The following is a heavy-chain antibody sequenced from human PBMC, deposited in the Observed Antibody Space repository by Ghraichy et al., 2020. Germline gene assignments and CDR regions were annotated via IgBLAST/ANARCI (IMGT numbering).Heavy chain of an antibody. CDR2: IKQDGSEK. J-gene: IGHJ4*02. V-gene: IGHV3-7*03. Sequence: LSLTCAASGFTLTPYYMTWVRQAPGKGLEWVANIKQDGSEKYYVDSVRGRFAISRDNAKNSLYLQMNSLRAEDTAVYYCARGRYSSSWLYYWGQGTLVTVSS. CDR3: ARGRYSSSWLYY. CDR1: GFTLTPYY. D-gene: IGHD6-13*01.